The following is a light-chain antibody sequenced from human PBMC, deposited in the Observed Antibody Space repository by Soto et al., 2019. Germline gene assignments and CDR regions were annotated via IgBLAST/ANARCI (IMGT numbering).Light chain of an antibody. CDR2: LNSDGSH. J-gene: IGLJ1*01. Sequence: QSVLTQSPSASASPGASVKLTCTLSSGHSSYAIAWHQQQPEKGPRYLMKLNSDGSHSKGDGIPDRLSGSSSGAERYLTISSLQSEDEADYYCQTWGTGIRVFGTGTKVTVL. CDR1: SGHSSYA. CDR3: QTWGTGIRV. V-gene: IGLV4-69*01.